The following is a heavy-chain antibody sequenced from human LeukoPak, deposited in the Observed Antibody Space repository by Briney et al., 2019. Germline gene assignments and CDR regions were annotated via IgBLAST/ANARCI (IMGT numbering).Heavy chain of an antibody. CDR2: MYCTGCT. CDR1: GGTFSSYY. CDR3: ARHGPRRDGYKYDF. D-gene: IGHD5-24*01. Sequence: PAETLSLTCTASGGTFSSYYWSWIRQPPGKGLECIGYMYCTGCTNYNPSLKSRVHISVDTSKHQFSLKVSSVTAADTAVYYCARHGPRRDGYKYDFWGQGTLVTVSS. V-gene: IGHV4-59*08. J-gene: IGHJ4*02.